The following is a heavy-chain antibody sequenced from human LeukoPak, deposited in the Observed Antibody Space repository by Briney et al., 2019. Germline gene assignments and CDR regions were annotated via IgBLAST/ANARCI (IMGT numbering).Heavy chain of an antibody. J-gene: IGHJ5*02. CDR1: GDSISSYY. CDR3: ARGPRYCSGTNCLNWFDP. V-gene: IGHV4-4*07. D-gene: IGHD2-2*01. CDR2: ISTSGST. Sequence: SETLSLTCTVSGDSISSYYWSWIRQPAGKALEWIGRISTSGSTNYNPSLKSRVTMSVDTSKNQFSLKLSSVTAADTAVYYCARGPRYCSGTNCLNWFDPWGQGTLVTVSS.